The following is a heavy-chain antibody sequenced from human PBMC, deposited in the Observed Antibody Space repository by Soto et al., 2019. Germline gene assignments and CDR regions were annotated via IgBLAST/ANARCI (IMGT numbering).Heavy chain of an antibody. V-gene: IGHV3-43*01. CDR2: ISWDGGDT. J-gene: IGHJ4*02. CDR1: GFTFADYT. Sequence: GGSLRLSCAASGFTFADYTMHWVRQAPGKGLEWVSLISWDGGDTYYADSVKGRFTISRDNIKNSLYLQMSSLRTEDTALYYCAKVAYYYDSVGYYLDYWGQGTLVTVSS. D-gene: IGHD3-22*01. CDR3: AKVAYYYDSVGYYLDY.